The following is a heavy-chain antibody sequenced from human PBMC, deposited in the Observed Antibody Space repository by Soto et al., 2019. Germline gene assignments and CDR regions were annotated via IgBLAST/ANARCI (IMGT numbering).Heavy chain of an antibody. V-gene: IGHV1-8*01. J-gene: IGHJ4*02. CDR3: ASDMSTM. CDR2: MNPNSGHT. D-gene: IGHD2-2*01. CDR1: GYTFTSHD. Sequence: QVQLVQSGAEVKKPGASVKVSCKASGYTFTSHDINWMRQATGQGLEWMGWMNPNSGHTNYAQKFQGRVTMTRDTSISTAYMELTNLRSEDTGIYYCASDMSTMWGQGTLVTASS.